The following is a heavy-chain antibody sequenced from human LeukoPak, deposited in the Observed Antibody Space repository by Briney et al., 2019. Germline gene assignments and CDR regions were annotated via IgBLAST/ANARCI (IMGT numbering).Heavy chain of an antibody. CDR3: ARHSSPYDYIWGNPRFDY. J-gene: IGHJ4*02. V-gene: IGHV1-18*01. CDR1: GYTFTSYG. CDR2: ISGYNGNT. Sequence: GASVKVSCRASGYTFTSYGISWVRQAPGQGLEWMGWISGYNGNTNYAQKFQGRVTMITDTSTSTAYMELRSLRSDDTAVYYCARHSSPYDYIWGNPRFDYWGQGTLVTVSS. D-gene: IGHD3-16*01.